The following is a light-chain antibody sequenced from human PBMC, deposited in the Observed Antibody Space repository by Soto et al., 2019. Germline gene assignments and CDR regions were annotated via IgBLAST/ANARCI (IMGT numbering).Light chain of an antibody. CDR1: NIGSIS. CDR2: YDS. CDR3: QVWDTGPDHQV. Sequence: SYELTQPPSVSVAPGETARIACAGNNIGSISVHWYQQKPGQAPVLVISYDSGRPSGIPERFSGSNSGNTATLTISRVEAGDEADYYCQVWDTGPDHQVCGGGTRLTVL. V-gene: IGLV3-21*04. J-gene: IGLJ3*02.